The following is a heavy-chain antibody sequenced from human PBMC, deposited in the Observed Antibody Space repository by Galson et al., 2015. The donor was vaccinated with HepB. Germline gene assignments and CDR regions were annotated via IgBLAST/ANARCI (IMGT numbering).Heavy chain of an antibody. CDR2: ISGSGGST. J-gene: IGHJ3*02. V-gene: IGHV3-23*01. Sequence: SLRLSCAASGFTFSSYAMSWVRQAPGKGLEWVSAISGSGGSTYYADSVKGRFTISRDNSKNTLYLQMNSLRAEDTAVYYRAKVFLRYFDWLLSDAFDIWGQGTMATVSS. D-gene: IGHD3-9*01. CDR1: GFTFSSYA. CDR3: AKVFLRYFDWLLSDAFDI.